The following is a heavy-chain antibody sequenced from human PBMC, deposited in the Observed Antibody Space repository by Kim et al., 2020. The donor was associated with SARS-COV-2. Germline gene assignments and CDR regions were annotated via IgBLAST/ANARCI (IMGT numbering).Heavy chain of an antibody. D-gene: IGHD2-2*01. V-gene: IGHV4-4*02. CDR1: GASISSSSC. Sequence: SETLSLTCVVSGASISSSSCWSWVRQPPGKGLEWIGEVDHSGTTSYNVSLKNRVSILVDKSKNPFSLRLTSVSAADTAVYYCARGVSSSWTLRAWFDPWGQGTLVTGS. CDR3: ARGVSSSWTLRAWFDP. J-gene: IGHJ5*02. CDR2: VDHSGTT.